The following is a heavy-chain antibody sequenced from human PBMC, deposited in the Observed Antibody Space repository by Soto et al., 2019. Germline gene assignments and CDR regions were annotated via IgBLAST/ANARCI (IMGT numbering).Heavy chain of an antibody. CDR2: IYYSGST. J-gene: IGHJ6*02. V-gene: IGHV4-30-4*01. CDR3: ARDPLVVAATHGMDV. Sequence: QVQLQESGPGLVKPSQTLSLTCTVSGGSISSGDYYWSWIRQPPGKGLEWIGYIYYSGSTYYNPSLKSRVTISVDTSKNQFSLKPSSVTAADTAVYYCARDPLVVAATHGMDVWGQGTTVTVSS. D-gene: IGHD2-15*01. CDR1: GGSISSGDYY.